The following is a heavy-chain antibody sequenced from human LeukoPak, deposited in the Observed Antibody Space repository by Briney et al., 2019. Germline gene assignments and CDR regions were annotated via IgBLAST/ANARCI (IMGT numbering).Heavy chain of an antibody. CDR3: ARGGDLGYCSGGSCFPDYFDY. D-gene: IGHD2-15*01. CDR2: ISSSSSTI. J-gene: IGHJ4*02. Sequence: GGSLRLSCAASGFTFSSYSMNWVRQAPGKGLEWVSYISSSSSTIYYADSVKGRFTISRDNAKNSLYLQMNSLRDEDTAVYYCARGGDLGYCSGGSCFPDYFDYWGQGTLVTVSS. V-gene: IGHV3-48*02. CDR1: GFTFSSYS.